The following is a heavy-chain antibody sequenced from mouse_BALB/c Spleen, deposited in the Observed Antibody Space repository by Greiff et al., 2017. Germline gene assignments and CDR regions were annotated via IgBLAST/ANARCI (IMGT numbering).Heavy chain of an antibody. V-gene: IGHV1S81*02. CDR1: GYTFTSYW. J-gene: IGHJ4*01. Sequence: VQLQQPGAELVKPEASVKLSCKASGYTFTSYWMHWVKQRPGQGLEWIGEINPSNGRTNYNEKFKSKATLTVDKSSSTAYMQLSSLTSEDSAVYYCARSEGNPYYAMDYWGQGTSVTVSS. CDR3: ARSEGNPYYAMDY. CDR2: INPSNGRT. D-gene: IGHD2-1*01.